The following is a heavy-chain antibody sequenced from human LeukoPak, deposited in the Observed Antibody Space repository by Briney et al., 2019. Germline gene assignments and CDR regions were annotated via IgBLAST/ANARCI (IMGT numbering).Heavy chain of an antibody. D-gene: IGHD6-13*01. CDR3: ARVGGYSSSWPYYFDY. J-gene: IGHJ4*02. CDR2: IYYSGST. CDR1: GGSISSSSYY. V-gene: IGHV4-39*07. Sequence: RPSETLSLTCTVSGGSISSSSYYWGWIRQPPGKGLEWIGSIYYSGSTYYNPSLKSRVTISVDTSKNQFSLKLSSVAAADTAVYYCARVGGYSSSWPYYFDYWGQGTLVTVSS.